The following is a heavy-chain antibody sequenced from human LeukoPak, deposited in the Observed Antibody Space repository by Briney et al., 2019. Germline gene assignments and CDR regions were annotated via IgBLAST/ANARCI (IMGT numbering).Heavy chain of an antibody. Sequence: SETLSLTCTVSGASISSSYWSWIRQPPGKGLEWIGYLYYSGSTNYNPSLQSRVTISVDTSQNQFSLKVSSVTAADTAVYYCARDRTGTTLGWFDPWGQGTLVTVSS. J-gene: IGHJ5*02. CDR3: ARDRTGTTLGWFDP. CDR2: LYYSGST. D-gene: IGHD1-7*01. V-gene: IGHV4-59*01. CDR1: GASISSSY.